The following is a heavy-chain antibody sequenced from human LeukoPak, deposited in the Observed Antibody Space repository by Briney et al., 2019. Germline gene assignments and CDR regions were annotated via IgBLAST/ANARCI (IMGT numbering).Heavy chain of an antibody. J-gene: IGHJ3*01. CDR3: ARGGFSHAFDV. CDR1: GFTFSRYW. V-gene: IGHV3-74*01. CDR2: INNDGSDI. Sequence: QPGGSLRLSCAASGFTFSRYWIHWVRQAPGKGLVWVSRINNDGSDIIYADSVKGRFAMSRDNAKNTVFLQMSGLRAEDTAVYYCARGGFSHAFDVWGQGTTVTVSS. D-gene: IGHD2/OR15-2a*01.